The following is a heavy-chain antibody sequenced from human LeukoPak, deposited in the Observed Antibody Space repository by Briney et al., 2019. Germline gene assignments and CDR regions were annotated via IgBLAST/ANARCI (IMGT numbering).Heavy chain of an antibody. D-gene: IGHD3-22*01. V-gene: IGHV3-23*01. J-gene: IGHJ4*02. CDR2: ISGSGGTA. Sequence: GGSLRLSCAASGFTFSIYAMSWVRQAPGKGLEWVSAISGSGGTAYYADSVKGRFTISRDNSKNTLYLQMNSLRAEDTAVYYCAKRGYYDGSGYYMYYFDHWGQGTMVTVSS. CDR1: GFTFSIYA. CDR3: AKRGYYDGSGYYMYYFDH.